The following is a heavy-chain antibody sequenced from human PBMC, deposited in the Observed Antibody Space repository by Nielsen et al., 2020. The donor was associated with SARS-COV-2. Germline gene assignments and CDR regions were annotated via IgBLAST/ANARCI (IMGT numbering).Heavy chain of an antibody. CDR3: ARGLGPSDY. J-gene: IGHJ4*02. V-gene: IGHV4-34*01. CDR1: GASFSGYY. D-gene: IGHD7-27*01. Sequence: SETLSLTCAVYGASFSGYYWSWIRQPPGKGLEWIGEINHSGSTNYNPSLKSRVTISVDTSKNQFSLKLSSVTAADTAVYYCARGLGPSDYWGQGTLVTVSS. CDR2: INHSGST.